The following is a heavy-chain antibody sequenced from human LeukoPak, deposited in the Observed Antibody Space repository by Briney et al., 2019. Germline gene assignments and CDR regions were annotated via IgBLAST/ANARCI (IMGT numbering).Heavy chain of an antibody. V-gene: IGHV3-33*01. Sequence: GRSLRLSCEASGFTFSSYGMHWVRQAPGKGLEWVAVIRYDGSNKNYADSVKGRFTISRDNSKNTLYLQMNSLRAEDTAVYYCARDRAAAMEYYYMDVWGKGTTVTVSS. CDR1: GFTFSSYG. D-gene: IGHD2-2*01. J-gene: IGHJ6*03. CDR2: IRYDGSNK. CDR3: ARDRAAAMEYYYMDV.